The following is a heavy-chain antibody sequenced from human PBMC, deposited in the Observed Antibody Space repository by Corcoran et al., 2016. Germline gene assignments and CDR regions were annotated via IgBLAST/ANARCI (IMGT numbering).Heavy chain of an antibody. Sequence: QVQLQESGPGLVKPSQTLSLTCTVSGGSISSGGYYWSWIRQHPGKGLEWIGYIYYSGSTYYNPSLKSRVTISVDTSKNQFSLKLSSVTAADTAVYYCARDSRVYYYGSGTGWFDPWGQGTLVTVSS. V-gene: IGHV4-31*03. J-gene: IGHJ5*02. CDR2: IYYSGST. CDR1: GGSISSGGYY. D-gene: IGHD3-10*01. CDR3: ARDSRVYYYGSGTGWFDP.